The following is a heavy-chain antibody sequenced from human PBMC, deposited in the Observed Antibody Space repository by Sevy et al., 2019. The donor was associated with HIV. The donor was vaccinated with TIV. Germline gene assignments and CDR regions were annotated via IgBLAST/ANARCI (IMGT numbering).Heavy chain of an antibody. D-gene: IGHD2-8*01. V-gene: IGHV3-23*01. Sequence: GESLKISCAASGFTFSKYSMSWVRQPPGKGLEWVSTLSFGCGEINYADSVKGRFTISRDNSKCSVYLQMNNLRPEDTAVYYCAREGCTKPHDYWGQGTLVTVSS. CDR1: GFTFSKYS. CDR3: AREGCTKPHDY. J-gene: IGHJ4*02. CDR2: LSFGCGEI.